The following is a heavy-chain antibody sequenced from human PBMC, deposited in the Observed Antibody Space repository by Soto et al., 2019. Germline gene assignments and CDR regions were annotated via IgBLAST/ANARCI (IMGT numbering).Heavy chain of an antibody. D-gene: IGHD6-13*01. V-gene: IGHV1-8*01. CDR2: MNPNSGNT. CDR1: GYTFTSYD. CDR3: ATKGRWYVGYYYYGMDV. Sequence: GASVKVSCKASGYTFTSYDINWVRQATGQRLEWMGWMNPNSGNTGYAQKLQGRVTMTEDTSTDTAYMELSSLRSEDTAVYYCATKGRWYVGYYYYGMDVWGQGTTVTVSS. J-gene: IGHJ6*02.